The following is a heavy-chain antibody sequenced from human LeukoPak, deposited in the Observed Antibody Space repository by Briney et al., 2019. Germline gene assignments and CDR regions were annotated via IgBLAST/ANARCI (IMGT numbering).Heavy chain of an antibody. CDR2: IWDDGSNK. D-gene: IGHD5-18*01. Sequence: GGSLRLSCAASGFTFSSYGIHWVRQAPGKGLEWVAVIWDDGSNKYYADSVKGRFTISRDNSKNTLYLQMNRLRAEDTAVYYCARDRDTAIWSDAFDIWGQGTMVTVSS. V-gene: IGHV3-33*01. J-gene: IGHJ3*02. CDR1: GFTFSSYG. CDR3: ARDRDTAIWSDAFDI.